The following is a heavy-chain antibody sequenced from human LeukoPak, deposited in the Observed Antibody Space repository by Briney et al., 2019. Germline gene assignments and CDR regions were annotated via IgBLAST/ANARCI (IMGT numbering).Heavy chain of an antibody. CDR1: GFTFSSYA. D-gene: IGHD3-22*01. CDR3: AKDAKPYYYDSSGYYYAGAFDI. CDR2: ISGSGGTT. Sequence: TGGSLRLSCAASGFTFSSYAMSWVRQAPGKGLEWVSAISGSGGTTYYADSVKGRFTISRDNSKNTLHLQMNSLRAEDTAVYYCAKDAKPYYYDSSGYYYAGAFDIWGQGTMVTVSS. V-gene: IGHV3-23*01. J-gene: IGHJ3*02.